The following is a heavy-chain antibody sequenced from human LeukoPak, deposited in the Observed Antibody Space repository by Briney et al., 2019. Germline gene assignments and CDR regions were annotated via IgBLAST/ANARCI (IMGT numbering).Heavy chain of an antibody. CDR3: ARDYVSGSFGP. CDR1: GFTFSSYA. D-gene: IGHD3-10*01. Sequence: GGSLRLSCAASGFTFSSYATHWVRQAPGKGLEWVAFIRYDGSKKYYADSVKGRFTISRDNSKNTLYLQMNSLRAEDTAVYYCARDYVSGSFGPWGQGTLVTVSS. J-gene: IGHJ5*02. CDR2: IRYDGSKK. V-gene: IGHV3-30*02.